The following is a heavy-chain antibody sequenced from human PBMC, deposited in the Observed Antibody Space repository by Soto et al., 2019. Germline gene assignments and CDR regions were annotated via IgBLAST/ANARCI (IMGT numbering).Heavy chain of an antibody. Sequence: QVQLVESGGGVVQPGRSLRLSCAASGFTFSSYGMHWVRQAPGKGLEWVAVISYDGSNKYYADSVKGRFTISRDNSKNALYLQMNSLRAEDTAVYYCANDLGYYGSGSFDWGQGTLVTVSS. D-gene: IGHD3-10*01. CDR2: ISYDGSNK. V-gene: IGHV3-30*18. J-gene: IGHJ4*02. CDR3: ANDLGYYGSGSFD. CDR1: GFTFSSYG.